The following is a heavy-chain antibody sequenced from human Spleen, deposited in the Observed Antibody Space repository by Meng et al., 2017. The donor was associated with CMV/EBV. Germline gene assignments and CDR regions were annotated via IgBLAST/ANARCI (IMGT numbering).Heavy chain of an antibody. CDR2: INPSAGTT. J-gene: IGHJ4*02. V-gene: IGHV1-46*01. D-gene: IGHD3-3*01. CDR1: GNILTSHY. CDR3: ARGFRSYYVDS. Sequence: SCKASGNILTSHYFHWVRQAPGQGLEWLGVINPSAGTTAYARKFQVRVTMTRDTSTRTVYMELSSLRSEDTAIYYCARGFRSYYVDSWGQGTLVTVSS.